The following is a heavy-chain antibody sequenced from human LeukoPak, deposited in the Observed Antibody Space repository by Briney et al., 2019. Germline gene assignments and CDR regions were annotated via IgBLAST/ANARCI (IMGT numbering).Heavy chain of an antibody. J-gene: IGHJ5*02. Sequence: GGSLRLSCAASGFTYSSYGIHWVRQAPGKGLEWVALIWYDGSNKYYADSVKGRFTISRDNSKNTLYLQMNSLRAEDTAVYYCARESSSSLDPWGQGTLVTVSS. CDR2: IWYDGSNK. D-gene: IGHD2-2*01. V-gene: IGHV3-33*01. CDR1: GFTYSSYG. CDR3: ARESSSSLDP.